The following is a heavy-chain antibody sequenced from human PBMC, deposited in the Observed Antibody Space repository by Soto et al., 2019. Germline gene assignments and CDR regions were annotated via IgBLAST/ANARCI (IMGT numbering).Heavy chain of an antibody. CDR1: GGSFSGYY. CDR2: INHSGST. D-gene: IGHD5-18*01. CDR3: ARDLRVQISRYYYYYYGMDV. J-gene: IGHJ6*02. V-gene: IGHV4-34*01. Sequence: SETLSLTCAVYGGSFSGYYWSWIRQPPGKGLEWIGEINHSGSTNYNPSLKSRVTISVDTSKNQFSLKLSSVTAADTAVYYCARDLRVQISRYYYYYYGMDVWGQGTTVTVSS.